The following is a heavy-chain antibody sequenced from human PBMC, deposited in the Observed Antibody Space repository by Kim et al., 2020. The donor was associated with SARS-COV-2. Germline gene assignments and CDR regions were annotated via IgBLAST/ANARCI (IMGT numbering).Heavy chain of an antibody. CDR3: ARDSPPRGWELFFTSYGM. CDR1: GGSISSYY. V-gene: IGHV4-4*07. D-gene: IGHD1-26*01. J-gene: IGHJ6*01. CDR2: IYTSGST. Sequence: SETLSLTCTDSGGSISSYYWSWIRQPAGKGLEWIGRIYTSGSTNYNPSLKSRVTMSGDTSKNQFSLKRSSGTAADTAVYYCARDSPPRGWELFFTSYGM.